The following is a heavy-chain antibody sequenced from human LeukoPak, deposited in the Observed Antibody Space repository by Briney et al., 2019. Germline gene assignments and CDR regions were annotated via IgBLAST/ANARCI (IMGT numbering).Heavy chain of an antibody. V-gene: IGHV4-39*07. CDR3: ARVWNDGRTAHYFDH. CDR1: GGSISSSSYY. CDR2: IYYSGST. D-gene: IGHD1-1*01. J-gene: IGHJ4*02. Sequence: SETLSLTCTVSGGSISSSSYYWGWIRQPPGKGLEWVGSIYYSGSTYYNPSLKSRVTISVDTSKNQFSLKLSSVTAADTAVYYCARVWNDGRTAHYFDHWGQGTLVTVSS.